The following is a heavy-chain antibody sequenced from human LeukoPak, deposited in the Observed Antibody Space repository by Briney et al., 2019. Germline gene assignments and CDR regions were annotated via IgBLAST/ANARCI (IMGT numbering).Heavy chain of an antibody. J-gene: IGHJ4*02. V-gene: IGHV3-9*01. CDR3: AKDGYNGWFDY. D-gene: IGHD5-24*01. Sequence: GGSLRLSCAASGFTFYDYAMHWVRHAPGKGLEWVSGISWNSGSIGYADSVKGRFTISRDNAKNSLYLQMNSLRAEDTALYYCAKDGYNGWFDYWGQGTLVTVSS. CDR2: ISWNSGSI. CDR1: GFTFYDYA.